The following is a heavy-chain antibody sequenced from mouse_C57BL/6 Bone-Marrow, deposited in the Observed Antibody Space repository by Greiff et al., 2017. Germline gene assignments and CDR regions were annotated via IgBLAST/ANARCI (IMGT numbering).Heavy chain of an antibody. CDR1: GYTFTSYW. J-gene: IGHJ2*01. D-gene: IGHD3-2*02. CDR2: IDPSDSET. V-gene: IGHV1-52*01. Sequence: VQLQQSGAELVRPGSSVKLSCTASGYTFTSYWMHWVKQRPIQGLEWIGNIDPSDSETHYNQKFKDKATLTVDKSSSTAYMQLSSLTSEDSAVYYCARPTAQATWGYWGQGTTLTVSS. CDR3: ARPTAQATWGY.